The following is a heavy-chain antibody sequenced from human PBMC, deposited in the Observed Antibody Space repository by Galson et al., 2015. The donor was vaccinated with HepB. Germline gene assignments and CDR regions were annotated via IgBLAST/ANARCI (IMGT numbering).Heavy chain of an antibody. J-gene: IGHJ4*02. V-gene: IGHV4-59*08. D-gene: IGHD5-24*01. CDR2: IYYSGST. CDR1: GGSISSYY. Sequence: SETLSLTCTVSGGSISSYYWSWIRQPPGKGLEWIGYIYYSGSTNYNPSLKSRVTISVDTSKNQFSLKLSSVTAADTAVYYCARSDGNYFDYWGQGTLVTVSS. CDR3: ARSDGNYFDY.